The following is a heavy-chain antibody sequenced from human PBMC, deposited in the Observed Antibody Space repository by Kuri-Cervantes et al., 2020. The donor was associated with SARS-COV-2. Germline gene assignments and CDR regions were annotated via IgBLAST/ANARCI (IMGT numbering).Heavy chain of an antibody. Sequence: GESLKISCAASGFTFSSYSMNWVRQAPGKGLEWVSYISSSSSTIYYADSVKGRFTISRDNSKNTLYLQMNSLRAEDTAVYYCARVVVVVPAAIAPADYWGQGTLVTVSS. CDR3: ARVVVVVPAAIAPADY. CDR1: GFTFSSYS. V-gene: IGHV3-48*01. D-gene: IGHD2-2*01. CDR2: ISSSSSTI. J-gene: IGHJ4*02.